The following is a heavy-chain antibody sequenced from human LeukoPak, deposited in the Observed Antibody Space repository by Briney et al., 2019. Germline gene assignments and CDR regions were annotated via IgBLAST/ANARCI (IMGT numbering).Heavy chain of an antibody. D-gene: IGHD2-21*01. J-gene: IGHJ4*02. V-gene: IGHV3-20*04. CDR3: AKAPVTSCRGAYCYPFDS. CDR2: ISRNGGST. CDR1: GFTFDDYG. Sequence: GGSLRLSCAASGFTFDDYGMTWVRHVPGKGLEWVSGISRNGGSTGYADSVRGRFTISRDNSKNTLYLQMNSLRAEDAAVYFCAKAPVTSCRGAYCYPFDSWGQGTLVTVSS.